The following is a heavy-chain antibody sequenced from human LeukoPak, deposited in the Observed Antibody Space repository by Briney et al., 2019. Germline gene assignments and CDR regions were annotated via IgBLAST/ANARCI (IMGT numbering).Heavy chain of an antibody. CDR1: GGSFSGYY. V-gene: IGHV4-34*01. Sequence: SETLSLTCAVYGGSFSGYYWSWIRQPPGKGLEWIGEINHSGSTNYNPSLKSRVTISVDTSKNQFSLKLSSVTAADTAVYYCARLSRIMQFDYWGQGTLVTVSS. CDR2: INHSGST. D-gene: IGHD1-14*01. CDR3: ARLSRIMQFDY. J-gene: IGHJ4*02.